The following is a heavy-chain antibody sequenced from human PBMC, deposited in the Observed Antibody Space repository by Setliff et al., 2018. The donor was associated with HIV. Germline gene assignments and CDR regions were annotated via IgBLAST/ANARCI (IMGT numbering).Heavy chain of an antibody. CDR3: ARDYSGWYYFDC. D-gene: IGHD6-19*01. CDR1: GGSISTGDYY. V-gene: IGHV4-31*03. Sequence: ASETLSLTCTVSGGSISTGDYYWAWIRHYPGKGLEWIGYIFYKGSTFYNPSLKSRVSISVLRSTDQFFLRLNSVTAADTAVYYCARDYSGWYYFDCWGQGTLVTVSS. CDR2: IFYKGST. J-gene: IGHJ4*02.